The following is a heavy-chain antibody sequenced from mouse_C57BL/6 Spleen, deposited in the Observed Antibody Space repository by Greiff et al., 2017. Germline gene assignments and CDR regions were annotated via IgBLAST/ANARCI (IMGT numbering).Heavy chain of an antibody. D-gene: IGHD2-3*01. CDR3: SRYLGWLPWYFDV. CDR1: GFTFTDYY. J-gene: IGHJ1*03. CDR2: IRNKANGYTT. V-gene: IGHV7-3*01. Sequence: EVMLVESGGGLVQPGGSLSLSCAASGFTFTDYYMSWVRQPPGKALEWLGFIRNKANGYTTEYSASVKGRFTISRDNSQSILYLQMNALRAEDSATYYCSRYLGWLPWYFDVWGTGTTVTVSS.